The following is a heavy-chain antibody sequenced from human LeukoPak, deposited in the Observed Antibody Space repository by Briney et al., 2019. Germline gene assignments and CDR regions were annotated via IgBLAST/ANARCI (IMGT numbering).Heavy chain of an antibody. CDR1: GYSLTELS. CDR3: ATDGSGAEWGGWFDP. J-gene: IGHJ5*02. D-gene: IGHD2-15*01. Sequence: ASVKVSCKVSGYSLTELSMHWVRQAPGKGLEWMGGFDPEEGEKVYAQKFQGRVTMTEDTSTDTAYMELTSLRYEDTAVYYCATDGSGAEWGGWFDPWGQGTLLTVSS. CDR2: FDPEEGEK. V-gene: IGHV1-24*01.